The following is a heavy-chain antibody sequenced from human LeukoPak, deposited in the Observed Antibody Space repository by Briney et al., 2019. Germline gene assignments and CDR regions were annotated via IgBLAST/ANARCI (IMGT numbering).Heavy chain of an antibody. CDR1: GGTFSSYA. Sequence: SVNVSCKASGGTFSSYAISWVRQAPGQGLEWMGRIIPILGIANYAQKFQGRVTITADKSTSTALMELSSLRSEDTAVYYCARGRDSSGWYERGGFDYWGQGTLVTVSS. D-gene: IGHD6-19*01. CDR3: ARGRDSSGWYERGGFDY. CDR2: IIPILGIA. J-gene: IGHJ4*02. V-gene: IGHV1-69*04.